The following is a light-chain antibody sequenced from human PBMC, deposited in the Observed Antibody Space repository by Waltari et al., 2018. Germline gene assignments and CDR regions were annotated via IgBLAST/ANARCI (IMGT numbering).Light chain of an antibody. CDR3: QQYNDWIN. V-gene: IGKV3-15*01. J-gene: IGKJ5*01. Sequence: ILMTQSPVTLSVSPGERVTLSCRASRAVRSDLAWYQQKPGRSPRLLTYGASTRATGVPARFSGSGSGTDFSLTITSLQSEDLSVYYCQQYNDWINFGQGTRLEI. CDR1: RAVRSD. CDR2: GAS.